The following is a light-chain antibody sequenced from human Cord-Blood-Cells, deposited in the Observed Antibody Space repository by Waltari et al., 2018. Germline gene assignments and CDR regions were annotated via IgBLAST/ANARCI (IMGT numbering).Light chain of an antibody. CDR3: QQYDNLPLT. CDR1: QDISNY. V-gene: IGKV1-33*01. J-gene: IGKJ4*02. CDR2: DAS. Sequence: DIQMTQSPSSLSASVGDRVTITCQASQDISNYLNWYQQKPGKAPKLLIYDASNLETVVPSRFSGSGSGTDFTCTISSLQPEDIATYYCQQYDNLPLTFGGGTKVEIK.